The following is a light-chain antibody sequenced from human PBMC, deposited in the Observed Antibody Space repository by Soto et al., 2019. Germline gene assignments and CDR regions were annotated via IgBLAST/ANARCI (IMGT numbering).Light chain of an antibody. V-gene: IGKV3-11*01. CDR3: QQRSNWSPLT. CDR1: PSVNSS. CDR2: DAS. Sequence: EIGLTQSPATLSLSPGERATLSCRASPSVNSSLAWYQQKPGQAPRLLIYDASNSATGIPARFSRSGSGTDFTLTISSLEPEDFAIYYCQQRSNWSPLTFGGGTKVEIK. J-gene: IGKJ4*01.